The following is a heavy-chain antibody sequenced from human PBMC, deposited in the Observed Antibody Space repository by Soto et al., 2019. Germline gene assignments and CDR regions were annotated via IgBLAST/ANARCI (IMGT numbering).Heavy chain of an antibody. CDR3: VRHEYNWNYGGSDAFDI. CDR1: GYTFTSYG. J-gene: IGHJ3*02. Sequence: GASVKVSCRASGYTFTSYGISWVRQAPGQGLEWMGWISAYNGNTNYAQKLQGRVTMTTDTSTSTAYMELRSLRSDDTAVYYCVRHEYNWNYGGSDAFDIWGQGTMVPGSS. V-gene: IGHV1-18*01. D-gene: IGHD1-7*01. CDR2: ISAYNGNT.